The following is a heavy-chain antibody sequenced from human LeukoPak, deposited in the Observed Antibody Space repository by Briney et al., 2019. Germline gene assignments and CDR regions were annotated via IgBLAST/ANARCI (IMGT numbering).Heavy chain of an antibody. Sequence: PSETLSLTCTVSGXSISSYYWSWIRQPPGKGLEWVGYVYYSGSTNYNPSLKSRVTMSVDTSKNQFSLKLNSVTAADKAVYYCAREYYDSSGLDYWGQGTLVTVSS. CDR2: VYYSGST. CDR3: AREYYDSSGLDY. V-gene: IGHV4-59*01. J-gene: IGHJ4*02. D-gene: IGHD3-22*01. CDR1: GXSISSYY.